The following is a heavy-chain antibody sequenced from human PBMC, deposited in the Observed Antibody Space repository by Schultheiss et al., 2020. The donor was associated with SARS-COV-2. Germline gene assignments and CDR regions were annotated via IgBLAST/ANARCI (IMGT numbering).Heavy chain of an antibody. CDR2: IYHSGST. J-gene: IGHJ4*02. CDR1: GGSISSSNW. Sequence: GSLRLSCAVSGGSISSSNWWSWVRQPPGKGLEWIGEIYHSGSTNYNPSLKSRVTISVDTSKNQFSLKLSSVTAADTAVYYCARDLHYYDSSEGFDYWGQGTLVTVSS. V-gene: IGHV4-4*02. D-gene: IGHD3-22*01. CDR3: ARDLHYYDSSEGFDY.